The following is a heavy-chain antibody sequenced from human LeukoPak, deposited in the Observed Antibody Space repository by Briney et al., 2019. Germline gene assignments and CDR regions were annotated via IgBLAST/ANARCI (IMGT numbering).Heavy chain of an antibody. V-gene: IGHV4-34*01. CDR2: INHSGST. Sequence: PSETLSLTCAVYGGSCSGYYWSWLRQPPGKGREGMGEINHSGSTNYNPSLKSRVTISVDTSKNQFSLKLSSVTAADTAVYYCARDLTPRIAAAGAQFDPWGQGTLVTVSS. J-gene: IGHJ5*02. D-gene: IGHD6-13*01. CDR3: ARDLTPRIAAAGAQFDP. CDR1: GGSCSGYY.